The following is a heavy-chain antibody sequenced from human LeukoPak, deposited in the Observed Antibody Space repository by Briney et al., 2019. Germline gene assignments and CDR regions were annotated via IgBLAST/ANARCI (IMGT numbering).Heavy chain of an antibody. Sequence: SETLSPTCTVSGGSISSGGYYWSWIRQHPGKGLEWIGYIYYSGSTYYNPSLKSRVTISVDTSKNQFSLKLSSVTAADTAVYYCARDSTLLDAFDIWGQGTMVTVSS. V-gene: IGHV4-31*03. D-gene: IGHD2-2*01. CDR3: ARDSTLLDAFDI. J-gene: IGHJ3*02. CDR2: IYYSGST. CDR1: GGSISSGGYY.